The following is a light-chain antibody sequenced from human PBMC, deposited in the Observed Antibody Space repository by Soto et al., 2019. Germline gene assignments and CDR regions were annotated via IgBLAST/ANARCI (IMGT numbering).Light chain of an antibody. Sequence: QSVLTQPLSVSGSPGQSVTISCTGTSSDVGAYNAISWYQQNPGKAPKFMIYDVTKRPSGVPDRFSGSKSGNTASLTISGLQAEDEADYYCFPYAGNYIYVFGTGTKVTVL. J-gene: IGLJ1*01. V-gene: IGLV2-11*01. CDR1: SSDVGAYNA. CDR3: FPYAGNYIYV. CDR2: DVT.